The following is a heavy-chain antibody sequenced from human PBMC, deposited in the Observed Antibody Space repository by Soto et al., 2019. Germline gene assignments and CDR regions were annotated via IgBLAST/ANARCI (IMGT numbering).Heavy chain of an antibody. CDR2: INKDATT. J-gene: IGHJ5*02. Sequence: EVQLAESGGGFVEPGGSLRLSCVVSGFSLSRAWMGWVRQVPGKGLVWVSRINKDATTTYADSVKGRFTISRDTAKNTLDLQMNSLRAEDTALHYCAREDFWSFAWGQGTLVTVSS. V-gene: IGHV3-74*01. D-gene: IGHD3-3*01. CDR1: GFSLSRAW. CDR3: AREDFWSFA.